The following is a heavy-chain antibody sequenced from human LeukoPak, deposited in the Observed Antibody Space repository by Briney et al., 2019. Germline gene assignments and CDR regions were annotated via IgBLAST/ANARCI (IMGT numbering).Heavy chain of an antibody. CDR3: AREELLRYFDWTTWFDP. CDR2: IYSSGST. CDR1: GFTVSTYY. V-gene: IGHV3-53*01. Sequence: GGSLRLSCAASGFTVSTYYMTWVRQAPGKGLEWVSVIYSSGSTYYADSVKGRFTISRDISKNTLYLQMNSLRADDTAVYYCAREELLRYFDWTTWFDPWGQGTLVTVSS. D-gene: IGHD3-9*01. J-gene: IGHJ5*02.